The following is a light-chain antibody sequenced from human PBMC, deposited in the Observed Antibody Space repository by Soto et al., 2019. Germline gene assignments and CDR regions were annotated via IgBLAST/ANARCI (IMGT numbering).Light chain of an antibody. CDR3: TSYTDSNIYV. V-gene: IGLV2-8*01. J-gene: IGLJ1*01. CDR1: SSDVGNYNY. Sequence: QSVLTQPPSASGSPGQSVTISCTGSSSDVGNYNYVSWYQQHPGKAPKLMIYEVIKRPSGVPARFSGSKSDNTASLTVSGLQADDEADYYCTSYTDSNIYVFGSGTKVTVL. CDR2: EVI.